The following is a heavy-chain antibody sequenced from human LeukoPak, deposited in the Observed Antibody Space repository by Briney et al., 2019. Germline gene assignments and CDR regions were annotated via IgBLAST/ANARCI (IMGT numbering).Heavy chain of an antibody. CDR3: ARTMRDYYYYMDV. CDR1: GGSFSGYY. CDR2: INHSGST. Sequence: SETLSLTCAVYGGSFSGYYWSWIRQPPGKGLEWIGEINHSGSTNYNPSLKSRVTISVDTSKSQFSLKLSSVTAADTAVYYCARTMRDYYYYMDVWGKGTTVTVSS. V-gene: IGHV4-34*01. D-gene: IGHD2-2*01. J-gene: IGHJ6*03.